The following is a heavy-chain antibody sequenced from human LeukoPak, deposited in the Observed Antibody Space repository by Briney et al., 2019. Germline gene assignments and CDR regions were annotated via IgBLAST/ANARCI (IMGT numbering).Heavy chain of an antibody. D-gene: IGHD3-10*01. CDR1: GGSISSGGYY. J-gene: IGHJ4*02. V-gene: IGHV4-30-2*01. Sequence: SETLSLTCTVSGGSISSGGYYWSWIRQPPGKGLEWIGYIYHSGSTYYNPSLKSRVTISVDRSKDQFSLKLSSVTAADTAVYYCARVASSIGSGKENFDYWGQGTLVTVSS. CDR3: ARVASSIGSGKENFDY. CDR2: IYHSGST.